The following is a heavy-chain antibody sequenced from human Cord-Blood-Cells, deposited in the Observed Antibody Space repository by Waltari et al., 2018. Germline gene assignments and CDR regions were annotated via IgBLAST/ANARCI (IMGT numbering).Heavy chain of an antibody. CDR2: ISGDGGST. J-gene: IGHJ4*02. Sequence: EVQLVESGGGVVQPGGSLRLSCAASGFTFDDYAMHWVRQAPGKGLGGDSLISGDGGSTYYADSVKGRFPISRDNSKNSLYLQMNSLRTEDTALYYCAKDGRSGATFDYWGQGTLVTVSS. D-gene: IGHD7-27*01. CDR1: GFTFDDYA. CDR3: AKDGRSGATFDY. V-gene: IGHV3-43*02.